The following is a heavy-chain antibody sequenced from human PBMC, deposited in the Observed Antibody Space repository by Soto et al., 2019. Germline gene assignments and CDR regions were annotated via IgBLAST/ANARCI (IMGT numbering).Heavy chain of an antibody. CDR2: IYPGDSDT. Sequence: PGESLKISCKGSGYSFTSYWIGWVRQMPGKGLEWMGIIYPGDSDTRYSPSFQGQVTISADKSISTAYLQWSSLKASDTAMYYCARRMSGGYYYYGMDVWGQGTTVTVSS. J-gene: IGHJ6*02. CDR1: GYSFTSYW. D-gene: IGHD3-3*01. V-gene: IGHV5-51*01. CDR3: ARRMSGGYYYYGMDV.